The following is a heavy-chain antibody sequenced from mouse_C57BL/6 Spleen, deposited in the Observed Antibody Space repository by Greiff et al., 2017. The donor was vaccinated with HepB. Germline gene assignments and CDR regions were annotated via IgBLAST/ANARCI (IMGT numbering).Heavy chain of an antibody. V-gene: IGHV3-1*01. J-gene: IGHJ2*01. Sequence: VQLQQSGPGMVKPSQSLSLTCTVTGYSITSGYDWHWIRHFPGNKLEWMGYISYSGSTNYNPSLKSRISITHDTSKNHFFLKLNSVTTEDTATYYCARYDGYFYYFDYWGQGTTLTVSS. CDR3: ARYDGYFYYFDY. CDR2: ISYSGST. CDR1: GYSITSGYD. D-gene: IGHD2-3*01.